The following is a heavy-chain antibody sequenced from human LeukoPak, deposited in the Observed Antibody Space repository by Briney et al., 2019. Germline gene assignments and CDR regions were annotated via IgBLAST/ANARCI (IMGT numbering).Heavy chain of an antibody. CDR2: INPNSGDS. CDR3: ARQVVVVTAAYFYFEY. CDR1: GFTFTDYY. Sequence: ASVKVSCKASGFTFTDYYIHWVRQAPGQGLEWMGYINPNSGDSNSAQKFQGRVAMTGDTSISTAYMELSSLRSDDTAVYYRARQVVVVTAAYFYFEYWGQGTLVTVSS. V-gene: IGHV1-2*02. D-gene: IGHD2-21*02. J-gene: IGHJ4*02.